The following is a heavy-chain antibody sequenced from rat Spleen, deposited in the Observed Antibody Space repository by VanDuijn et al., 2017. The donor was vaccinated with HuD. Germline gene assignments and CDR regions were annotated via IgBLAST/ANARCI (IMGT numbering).Heavy chain of an antibody. CDR2: ISPSGGST. CDR1: GFTFSSYW. J-gene: IGHJ4*01. D-gene: IGHD1-2*01. V-gene: IGHV5-58*01. CDR3: ATDRHYYSSYIYADYYVMDA. Sequence: EVQLVETGGGLVQPGRSLKLSCVASGFTFSSYWMYWIRQAPGKGLEWVSSISPSGGSTYYRDSVKGRFTISRDNAKSTLYLQMDSLRSEDTATYYCATDRHYYSSYIYADYYVMDAWGQGASVTVSS.